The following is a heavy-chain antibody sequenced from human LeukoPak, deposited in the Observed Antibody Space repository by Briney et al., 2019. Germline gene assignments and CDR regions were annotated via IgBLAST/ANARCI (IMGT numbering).Heavy chain of an antibody. CDR3: ARGFRTVTTFQYFQH. CDR1: GGSISSYY. V-gene: IGHV4-59*01. D-gene: IGHD4-11*01. CDR2: IYYSGST. Sequence: SETLSLTCTVSGGSISSYYWSWIRQPPGKGLEWIGYIYYSGSTNYNPSLKSRVTISVDTSKNQFSLKLSSVTAADTAVYYCARGFRTVTTFQYFQHWGQGTLVTVSS. J-gene: IGHJ1*01.